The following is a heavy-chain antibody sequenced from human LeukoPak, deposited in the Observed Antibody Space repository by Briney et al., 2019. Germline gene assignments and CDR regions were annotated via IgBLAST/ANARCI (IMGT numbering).Heavy chain of an antibody. CDR1: GGSISSYY. CDR3: ARPAHYGSGSYPYYFDY. D-gene: IGHD3-10*01. V-gene: IGHV4-59*01. J-gene: IGHJ4*02. CDR2: IYYSGST. Sequence: PSETLSLTCTDSGGSISSYYWSWIRQPPGKGLEWIGYIYYSGSTNYNPSLKSRVTISVDTSKNQFSLKLSSVTAADTAVYYCARPAHYGSGSYPYYFDYWGQGTLVTVSS.